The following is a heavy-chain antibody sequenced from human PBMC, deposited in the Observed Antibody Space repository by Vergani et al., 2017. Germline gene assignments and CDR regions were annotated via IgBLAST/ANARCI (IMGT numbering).Heavy chain of an antibody. CDR3: GRVADFYGLGSRLLGL. D-gene: IGHD3-10*01. CDR1: GGSMSGYY. CDR2: MYHSGST. J-gene: IGHJ4*02. V-gene: IGHV4-59*01. Sequence: QVRLQESGPGLVKPSETLSLTCSVSGGSMSGYYWSWIRQPPGQELEWIGYMYHSGSTNYNPSLETRVTISGDTSKNQFSLKLNSVTAADTAVYYCGRVADFYGLGSRLLGLWGQGILVTVSS.